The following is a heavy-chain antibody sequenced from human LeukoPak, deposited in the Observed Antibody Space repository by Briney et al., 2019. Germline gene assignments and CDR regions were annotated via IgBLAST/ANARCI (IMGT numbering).Heavy chain of an antibody. CDR3: ARDGGFYYTASPNSWFDP. D-gene: IGHD2-15*01. CDR1: GYSISSDYC. V-gene: IGHV4-38-2*02. CDR2: ISHRGSP. Sequence: KPSETLSLTCIVSGYSISSDYCWGWIRQAPGKGLEWIGSISHRGSPYYNPSLKSRVTLSADTPNNQFSLRLSSVTAADTAVYYCARDGGFYYTASPNSWFDPWGQGILVTVSS. J-gene: IGHJ5*02.